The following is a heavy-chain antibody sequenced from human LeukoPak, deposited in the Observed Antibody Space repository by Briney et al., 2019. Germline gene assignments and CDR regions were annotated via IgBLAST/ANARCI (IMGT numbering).Heavy chain of an antibody. V-gene: IGHV1-2*02. D-gene: IGHD3-9*01. CDR2: INPNSGGT. CDR3: ARGDDILTGNRDWFDP. CDR1: GYTFTGNY. J-gene: IGHJ5*02. Sequence: ASVKVSCKASGYTFTGNYMHWVRQAPGQGLEWMGWINPNSGGTNYAQKFRGRVSMTRDTSISTAYMEMSRLRSDDTAVYYCARGDDILTGNRDWFDPWGQGTLVTVFS.